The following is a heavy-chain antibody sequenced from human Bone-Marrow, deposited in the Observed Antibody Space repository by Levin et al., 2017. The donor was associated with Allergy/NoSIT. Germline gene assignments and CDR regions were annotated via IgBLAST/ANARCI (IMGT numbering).Heavy chain of an antibody. CDR1: GFNFDDYA. CDR3: AKDTLIAADRMVYAFDV. Sequence: GGSLRLSCVASGFNFDDYAMYWVRQAPGKGLEWVAGVSWNSGVVAYADSLKGRFTISRDNAKKFLYLQMNSLRVDDTALYYCAKDTLIAADRMVYAFDVWGQGTMVTVSS. V-gene: IGHV3-9*01. J-gene: IGHJ3*01. D-gene: IGHD6-25*01. CDR2: VSWNSGVV.